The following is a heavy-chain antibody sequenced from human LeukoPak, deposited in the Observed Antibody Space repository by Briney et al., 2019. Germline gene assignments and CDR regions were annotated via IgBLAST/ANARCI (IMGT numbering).Heavy chain of an antibody. Sequence: SETLSLTCTVSGYSISSGYYWGWIRQPPGKGLEWIGSIYHSGSTYYNPSLKSRVTISVDTSKNQFSLKLSSVTAADTAVYYCVRRGTIAVSGTYHMDVWGQGTTVTVSS. CDR2: IYHSGST. CDR3: VRRGTIAVSGTYHMDV. D-gene: IGHD6-19*01. V-gene: IGHV4-38-2*02. J-gene: IGHJ6*03. CDR1: GYSISSGYY.